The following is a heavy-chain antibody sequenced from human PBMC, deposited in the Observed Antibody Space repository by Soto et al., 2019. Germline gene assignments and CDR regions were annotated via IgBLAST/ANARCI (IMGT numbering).Heavy chain of an antibody. CDR2: IYYSGST. CDR3: ARTLFGWGIWFDP. J-gene: IGHJ5*02. Sequence: QVQLQESGPGLVKPSEILSLTCTVSGGSISSYYWSWIRQPPGKGLEWIGYIYYSGSTNYNPSLKSRVTISVDTSKNQFSLKLSSVTAADTAVYYCARTLFGWGIWFDPWGQGTLVTVSS. D-gene: IGHD3-10*02. V-gene: IGHV4-59*01. CDR1: GGSISSYY.